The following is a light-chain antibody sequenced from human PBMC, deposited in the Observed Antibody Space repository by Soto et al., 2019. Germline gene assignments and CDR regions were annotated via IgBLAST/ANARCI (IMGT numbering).Light chain of an antibody. V-gene: IGLV2-14*01. J-gene: IGLJ2*01. CDR2: DVS. Sequence: QSALTQPASVSGSPGQSITISCTGTSSDVGGYNYVSWYQQHPGKAPKLMIYDVSNRPSGVSNRFSGSKSGNTASLPISGLQAADEADDYCSSYTSSSTPVVFSGGTKLTVL. CDR1: SSDVGGYNY. CDR3: SSYTSSSTPVV.